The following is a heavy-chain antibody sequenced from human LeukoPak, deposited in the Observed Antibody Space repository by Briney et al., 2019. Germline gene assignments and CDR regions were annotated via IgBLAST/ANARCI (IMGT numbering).Heavy chain of an antibody. J-gene: IGHJ4*02. D-gene: IGHD3-22*01. Sequence: SETLSLTCTVSGGSISSSSYYWGWIRQPPGKGLEWIGSIYYSGSTYYNPSLKSRVTISVDTSKNQFSLKLSSVTAADTAVYYCARDLVQIGTYYYDSSGYYHFGYWGQGTLVTVSS. CDR1: GGSISSSSYY. CDR3: ARDLVQIGTYYYDSSGYYHFGY. V-gene: IGHV4-39*07. CDR2: IYYSGST.